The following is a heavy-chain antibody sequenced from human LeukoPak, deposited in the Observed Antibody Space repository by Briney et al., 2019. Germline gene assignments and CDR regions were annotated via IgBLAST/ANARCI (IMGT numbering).Heavy chain of an antibody. D-gene: IGHD6-13*01. CDR2: INWNGGST. Sequence: PGGSLRLSCAASGFTFDDYGMGWVRQAPGKGLEWVSGINWNGGSTGYADSVKGRFTISRDNAKNSLYLQMNSLRAEDTALYHCARVIAAALGAFDIWGQGTMVTVSS. V-gene: IGHV3-20*01. CDR3: ARVIAAALGAFDI. CDR1: GFTFDDYG. J-gene: IGHJ3*02.